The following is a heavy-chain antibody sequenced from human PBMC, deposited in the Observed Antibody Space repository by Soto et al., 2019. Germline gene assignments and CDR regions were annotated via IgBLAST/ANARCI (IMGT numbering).Heavy chain of an antibody. J-gene: IGHJ6*02. CDR3: ARELGYCSGGSCYYYYGMDV. Sequence: QAQLVQSGAEVKKPGASVKVSCKASGYTFTSYGISWVRQAPGQGLEWMGWISAYNGNTNYAQKLQGRVTMTTDTSTSTAYMELRSLRSDDTAVYYCARELGYCSGGSCYYYYGMDVWGQGTTVTVSS. CDR1: GYTFTSYG. CDR2: ISAYNGNT. D-gene: IGHD2-15*01. V-gene: IGHV1-18*01.